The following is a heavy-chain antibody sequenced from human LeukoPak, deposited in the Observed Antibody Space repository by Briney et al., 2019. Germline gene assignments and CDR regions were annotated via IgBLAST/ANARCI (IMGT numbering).Heavy chain of an antibody. J-gene: IGHJ3*02. CDR3: ARWRNYDILTGDDAFGI. CDR2: IIPIFGTA. D-gene: IGHD3-9*01. V-gene: IGHV1-69*06. Sequence: ASVKVSCKASGGTFSSYAISRVRQAPGQGLEWMGGIIPIFGTANYAQKFQGRVTITADKSTSTAYMELSSLRSEDTAVYYCARWRNYDILTGDDAFGIWGQGTMVTVSS. CDR1: GGTFSSYA.